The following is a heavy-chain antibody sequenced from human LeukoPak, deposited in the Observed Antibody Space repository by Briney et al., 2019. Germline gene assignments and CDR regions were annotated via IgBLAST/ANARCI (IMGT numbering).Heavy chain of an antibody. CDR1: GFTFSNVW. V-gene: IGHV3-48*02. J-gene: IGHJ4*02. CDR2: ISSSSSTI. CDR3: ASRYCSGGSCYFVY. D-gene: IGHD2-15*01. Sequence: GGSLRLSCAASGFTFSNVWMNWVRQAPGKGLEWVSYISSSSSTIYYADSVKGRFTISRDNAKNSLYLQMNSLRDEDTAVYYCASRYCSGGSCYFVYWGQGTLVTVSS.